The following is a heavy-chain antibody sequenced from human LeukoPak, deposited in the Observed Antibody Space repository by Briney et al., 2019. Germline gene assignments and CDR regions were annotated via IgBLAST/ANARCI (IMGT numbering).Heavy chain of an antibody. Sequence: GGSLRLSCAATGFTFSSFSMHWVRQAPGKGLEWVAVTSYDGSNKYYADSVKGRFTISRDNSKNTLYLQMNSLRTEDTAVYYCAKGRVGANEYYYGMDVWGQGTTVTVSS. D-gene: IGHD1-26*01. CDR1: GFTFSSFS. CDR3: AKGRVGANEYYYGMDV. CDR2: TSYDGSNK. V-gene: IGHV3-30*18. J-gene: IGHJ6*02.